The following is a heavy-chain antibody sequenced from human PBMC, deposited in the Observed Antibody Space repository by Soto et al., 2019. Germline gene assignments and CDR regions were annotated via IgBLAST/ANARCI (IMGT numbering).Heavy chain of an antibody. CDR1: GGTFSSYA. CDR2: IIPIFGTA. CDR3: AGGIQVDYYYGMDG. J-gene: IGHJ6*02. Sequence: SVKVSCKASGGTFSSYAISWVRQAPGQGLEWMGGIIPIFGTANYAQKFQGRVTITADKSTSTAYMELSSLRSEDTAVYYCAGGIQVDYYYGMDGWGQGTTVTGSS. V-gene: IGHV1-69*06. D-gene: IGHD5-18*01.